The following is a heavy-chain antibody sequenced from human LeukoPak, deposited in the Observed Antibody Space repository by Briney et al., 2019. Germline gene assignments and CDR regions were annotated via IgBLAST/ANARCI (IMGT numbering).Heavy chain of an antibody. V-gene: IGHV4-4*07. D-gene: IGHD4-23*01. Sequence: PSETLSLTCTVSGGSISSYYWSWIRQPAGKGLEWIGGIYTSGTTSYNPSLKSRVTMSVDTSKNQFSLKLSSVTAADTAVYYCARGGDIYGGNTGLFDYWGQGTLVTVSS. CDR1: GGSISSYY. CDR2: IYTSGTT. CDR3: ARGGDIYGGNTGLFDY. J-gene: IGHJ4*02.